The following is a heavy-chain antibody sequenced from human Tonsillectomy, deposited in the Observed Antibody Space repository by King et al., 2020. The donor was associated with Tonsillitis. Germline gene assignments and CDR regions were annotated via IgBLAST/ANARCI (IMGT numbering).Heavy chain of an antibody. CDR1: GYSFNSHG. D-gene: IGHD2/OR15-2a*01. Sequence: QVQLVESGTEVKKPGASVKVSCTASGYSFNSHGISWVRQAPGQGLEWMGWISTYNGDTNYAQKFQGRVTMTTDTSTSTAYMDLRSLRSDDTAVSYCARMELTSLSDYYFDHWGQGTLVTVSS. CDR3: ARMELTSLSDYYFDH. J-gene: IGHJ4*02. V-gene: IGHV1-18*01. CDR2: ISTYNGDT.